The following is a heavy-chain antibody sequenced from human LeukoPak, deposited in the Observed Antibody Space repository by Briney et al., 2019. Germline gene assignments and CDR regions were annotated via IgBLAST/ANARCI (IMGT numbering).Heavy chain of an antibody. CDR2: IGSSSGYI. Sequence: GGSLRLSCAASGFTFNSYSMNWVRQTPGKGLEWVSSIGSSSGYINYADSVKDRFTVSRDNAKNSLYLQMNSLRAEDTAVYYCARDSGYCSSTGCYVHYFDYWGQGTLVTVSS. V-gene: IGHV3-21*01. J-gene: IGHJ4*02. D-gene: IGHD2-2*01. CDR1: GFTFNSYS. CDR3: ARDSGYCSSTGCYVHYFDY.